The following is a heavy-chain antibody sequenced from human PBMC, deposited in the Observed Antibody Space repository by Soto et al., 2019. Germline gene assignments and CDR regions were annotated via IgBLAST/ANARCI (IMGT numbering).Heavy chain of an antibody. Sequence: PSETLSLTCAVYGGSFSGYYWSWIRQPPGKGLEWIGEINHSGSTNYNPSLKSRVTISVDTSKNQFSLKLSSVTAADTAVYYCARGDYGDSLDYWGQGTLVTV. CDR3: ARGDYGDSLDY. CDR1: GGSFSGYY. D-gene: IGHD4-17*01. CDR2: INHSGST. J-gene: IGHJ4*02. V-gene: IGHV4-34*01.